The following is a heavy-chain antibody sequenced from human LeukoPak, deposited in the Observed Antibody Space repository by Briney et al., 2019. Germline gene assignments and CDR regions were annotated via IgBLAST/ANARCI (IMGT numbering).Heavy chain of an antibody. CDR1: GGTFSIYA. Sequence: SVKVSCKASGGTFSIYAISWVRQAPGQGLEWMGGIIPIFGTANYAQKFQGRVTITADESTSTAYMELSSLRSEDTAVYYCARRAGYQLLTETYYYYGMDVWGQGTTVTVSS. CDR2: IIPIFGTA. V-gene: IGHV1-69*01. J-gene: IGHJ6*02. CDR3: ARRAGYQLLTETYYYYGMDV. D-gene: IGHD2-2*01.